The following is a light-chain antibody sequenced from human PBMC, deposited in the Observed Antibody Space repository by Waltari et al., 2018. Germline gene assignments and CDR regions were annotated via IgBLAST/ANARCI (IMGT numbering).Light chain of an antibody. CDR1: NIGSYS. CDR2: SDS. V-gene: IGLV3-21*04. J-gene: IGLJ1*01. Sequence: SYVLTQPPSVSVAPGETARITCGGDNIGSYSVHWYQQKPRQAPVLVIFSDSDRPSGLPARLSGSNSGNTATLTITSVEAGDEARYYCQVWHPDIDPGVFGTGTEVTVL. CDR3: QVWHPDIDPGV.